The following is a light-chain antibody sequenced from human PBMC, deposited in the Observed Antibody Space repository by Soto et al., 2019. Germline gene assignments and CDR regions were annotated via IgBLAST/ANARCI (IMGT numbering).Light chain of an antibody. J-gene: IGKJ5*01. CDR1: QSVTSSY. CDR2: DAS. V-gene: IGKV3D-20*01. CDR3: QQYGTSPIT. Sequence: EIVLTQSPATLSLSPGERATLSCRASQSVTSSYLAWYQQKPGLAPRLLIYDASSRATGISDRFSGSGSGTDFTLTISRLEPEDFAVYYCQQYGTSPITFGQGTRLEIK.